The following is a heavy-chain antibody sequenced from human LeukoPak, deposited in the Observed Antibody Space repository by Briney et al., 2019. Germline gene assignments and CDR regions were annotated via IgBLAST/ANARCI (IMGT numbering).Heavy chain of an antibody. V-gene: IGHV3-23*01. CDR3: ARDGGHYGGNSFDY. Sequence: GGSLRLSCAASGFTFTSYAMSWVRQAPGKGLEWVSAISGSGGSTYYADSVKGRFTISRDNSKSTLFLQMNSLRAEDTAVYYCARDGGHYGGNSFDYWGQGTLVTVSS. J-gene: IGHJ4*02. CDR2: ISGSGGST. CDR1: GFTFTSYA. D-gene: IGHD4-23*01.